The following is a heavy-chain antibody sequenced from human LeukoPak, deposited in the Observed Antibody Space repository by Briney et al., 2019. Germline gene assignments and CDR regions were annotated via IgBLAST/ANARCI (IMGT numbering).Heavy chain of an antibody. V-gene: IGHV1-2*04. CDR1: GYTFTGYY. J-gene: IGHJ4*02. CDR3: ARGDGESLHFDY. D-gene: IGHD3-10*01. CDR2: INPNSGGT. Sequence: ASVKVSCKASGYTFTGYYMHWVRQAPGQGLEWMGWINPNSGGTNYAQKLQGWVTMTRDTSISTAYMELSRLRSDDTAVYYCARGDGESLHFDYWGQGTLVTVSS.